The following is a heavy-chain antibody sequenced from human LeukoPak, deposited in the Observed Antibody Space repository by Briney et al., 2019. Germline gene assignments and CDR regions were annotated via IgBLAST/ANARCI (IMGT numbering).Heavy chain of an antibody. J-gene: IGHJ5*02. D-gene: IGHD4-17*01. V-gene: IGHV4-59*12. CDR1: GGSISNYY. Sequence: KSSETLSLTCTVSGGSISNYYWSWIRQPPGKGLEWIGYMYSSGSTNYNPSLKSRVTISVDTSKNQFSLKLSSVTAADTAVYYCARVGREYDYGDYTSWFDPWGQGTLVTVSS. CDR2: MYSSGST. CDR3: ARVGREYDYGDYTSWFDP.